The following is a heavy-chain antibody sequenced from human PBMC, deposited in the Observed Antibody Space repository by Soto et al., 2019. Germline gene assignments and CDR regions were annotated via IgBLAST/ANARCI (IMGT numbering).Heavy chain of an antibody. CDR3: ARDHIVGATNFDD. Sequence: HPGGSLRLSCAASGFTFSSYWMSWVRQAPGKGLEWVANIKQDGSEKYYMDSVKGRFTISRDNAKNSLYLQMDSLRAEDTAEYYCARDHIVGATNFDDWGQGTLVTVSS. D-gene: IGHD1-26*01. CDR2: IKQDGSEK. CDR1: GFTFSSYW. J-gene: IGHJ4*02. V-gene: IGHV3-7*01.